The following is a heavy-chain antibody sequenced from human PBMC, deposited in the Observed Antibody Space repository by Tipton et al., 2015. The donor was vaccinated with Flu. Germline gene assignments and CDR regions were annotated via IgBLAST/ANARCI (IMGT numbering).Heavy chain of an antibody. V-gene: IGHV4-38-2*01. CDR3: ARAKANFDN. Sequence: TLSLTCSVSGDSIGNRYYWGWIRQPPGKGLEWIGNIHRSGNTYHNPSLKSRVTMSVDSSKNQFSLRLTSVTAADTAVYYCARAKANFDNWGQGTLVTVSS. CDR2: IHRSGNT. CDR1: GDSIGNRYY. J-gene: IGHJ4*02.